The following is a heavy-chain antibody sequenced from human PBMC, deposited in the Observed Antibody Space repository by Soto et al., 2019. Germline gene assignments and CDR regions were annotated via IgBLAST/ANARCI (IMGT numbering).Heavy chain of an antibody. J-gene: IGHJ4*02. V-gene: IGHV1-3*01. CDR1: GYTFSDYT. D-gene: IGHD1-1*01. CDR3: AKEGRPHFSDRPDGIDV. Sequence: QVHLVQSGPEVKKPGASVKVSCKASGYTFSDYTIHWMRQAPGHRLEWMGRINAGNGNTRDSEKFQGRVTITRDSSASTVFMELSSLRSEDTAIYYCAKEGRPHFSDRPDGIDVWGQGTLVTVSS. CDR2: INAGNGNT.